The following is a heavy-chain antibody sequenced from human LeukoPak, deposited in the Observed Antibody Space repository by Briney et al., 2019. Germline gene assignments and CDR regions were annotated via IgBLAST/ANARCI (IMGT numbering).Heavy chain of an antibody. D-gene: IGHD3-22*01. V-gene: IGHV3-11*01. CDR3: ARDIDRYEDDRSGYPRPWFDP. Sequence: PGGSLRLSCVASGFTFSDYSMSWIRQAPGEGLEWVSYIRSSGGTRYYADSLKGRLTISRDNGKNSLHLQMNSLRAEDTAVYYCARDIDRYEDDRSGYPRPWFDPWGQGTLVTVSS. CDR2: IRSSGGTR. CDR1: GFTFSDYS. J-gene: IGHJ5*02.